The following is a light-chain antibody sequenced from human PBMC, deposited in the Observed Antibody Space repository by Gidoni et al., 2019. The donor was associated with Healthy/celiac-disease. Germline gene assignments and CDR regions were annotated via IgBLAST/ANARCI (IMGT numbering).Light chain of an antibody. CDR2: WAS. J-gene: IGKJ1*01. V-gene: IGKV4-1*01. CDR3: QQYYSTLLT. Sequence: DIVMTQSPDSLAVSLGERATINCKSSQSVLYSSNNKNYLAWYQQKPGQPPKLLIDWASTRESGVPDRFSGSGSGTDFTLTISSLQAEDVAVYYCQQYYSTLLTFGQGTKVEIK. CDR1: QSVLYSSNNKNY.